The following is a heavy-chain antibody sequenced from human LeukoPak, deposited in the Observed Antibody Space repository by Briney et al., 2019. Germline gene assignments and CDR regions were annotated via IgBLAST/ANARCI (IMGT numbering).Heavy chain of an antibody. CDR3: AREGGIVATTAFDY. Sequence: ASVKVSCKASGYTFTRYGIRWVRQAPGQGLEWMGWIRAYNGNTNYAQKLQGRVTVTTDTPTSTVYMELRSLRSDETAVYYCAREGGIVATTAFDYWGQGTLVTVSS. D-gene: IGHD5-12*01. V-gene: IGHV1-18*01. CDR1: GYTFTRYG. CDR2: IRAYNGNT. J-gene: IGHJ4*02.